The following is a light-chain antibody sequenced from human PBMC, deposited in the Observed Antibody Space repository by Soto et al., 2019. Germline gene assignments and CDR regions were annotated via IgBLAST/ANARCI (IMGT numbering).Light chain of an antibody. CDR2: DTS. CDR1: QSVSIK. V-gene: IGKV3-15*01. Sequence: EIVMTQSPATLPVSPGERATLSCRASQSVSIKLAWYQHKPGQAPRLLIYDTSTRATGIPDRFSGTGSETDFTLTISRLEPEDFAVYYCQQYDNSPITFGQGTRLEI. J-gene: IGKJ5*01. CDR3: QQYDNSPIT.